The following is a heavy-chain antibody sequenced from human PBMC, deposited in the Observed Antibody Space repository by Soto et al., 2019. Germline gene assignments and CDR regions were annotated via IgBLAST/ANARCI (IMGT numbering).Heavy chain of an antibody. J-gene: IGHJ3*02. CDR3: ARSLYDSSGYYAI. D-gene: IGHD3-22*01. CDR1: GYTFTRSG. CDR2: INPNSGGT. Sequence: ASVKVSCKASGYTFTRSGISWVRQAPGQGLEWMGWINPNSGGTNYAQKFQGWVTMTRDTSISTAYMELSRLRSDDTAVYYCARSLYDSSGYYAIWGQGTMVTVSS. V-gene: IGHV1-2*04.